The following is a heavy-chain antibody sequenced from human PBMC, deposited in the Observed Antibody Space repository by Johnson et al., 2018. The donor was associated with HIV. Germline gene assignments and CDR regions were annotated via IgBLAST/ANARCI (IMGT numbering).Heavy chain of an antibody. D-gene: IGHD2-2*01. Sequence: VQLVESGGGVVRPGGSLRLSCAASGFTFSSYGMHWVRQAPGKGLEWVAVISYDGSNQYYADSVKGRFTISRDNSKNTLYLQMNSLRAEDTAVYYCAREGGDCSSTSCYQDAFDIWGQGTMVTVSS. J-gene: IGHJ3*02. V-gene: IGHV3-30*03. CDR3: AREGGDCSSTSCYQDAFDI. CDR1: GFTFSSYG. CDR2: ISYDGSNQ.